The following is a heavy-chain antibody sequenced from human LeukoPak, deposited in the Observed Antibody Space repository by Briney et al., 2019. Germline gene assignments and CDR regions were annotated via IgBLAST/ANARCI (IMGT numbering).Heavy chain of an antibody. Sequence: ASVKVSCKASGYTFTSYDINWVRQATGQGLEWMGWINPNSGATNYAQKFQGRVTMTRDTSISTAYMELSRLRSDDTAVYYCARDAGPDYWGQGTLVTVSS. CDR3: ARDAGPDY. CDR2: INPNSGAT. J-gene: IGHJ4*02. V-gene: IGHV1-2*02. CDR1: GYTFTSYD.